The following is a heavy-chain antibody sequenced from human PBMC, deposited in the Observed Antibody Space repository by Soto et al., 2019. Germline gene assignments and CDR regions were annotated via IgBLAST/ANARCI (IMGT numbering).Heavy chain of an antibody. Sequence: GGSLRLSCAASGFTFSSYAMSWVRQAPGKGLEWVSAISGSGGSTYYADSVKGRFTISRDNSKNTLYLQMNSLRAEDTAVYYCAKASLKTYYYGSGSYPLGYWGQGTLVTVSS. V-gene: IGHV3-23*01. CDR1: GFTFSSYA. J-gene: IGHJ4*02. CDR2: ISGSGGST. D-gene: IGHD3-10*01. CDR3: AKASLKTYYYGSGSYPLGY.